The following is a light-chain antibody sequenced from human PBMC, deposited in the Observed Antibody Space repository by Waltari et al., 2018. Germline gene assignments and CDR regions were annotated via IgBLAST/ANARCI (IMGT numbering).Light chain of an antibody. J-gene: IGLJ2*01. CDR2: EVN. CDR1: SSDVGGHTY. CDR3: SSYVDSNNIL. V-gene: IGLV2-8*01. Sequence: QSALTQPPSASGSPGQSVTISCTGVSSDVGGHTYVSWYQQHPGKATKVMIYEVNNRPSGVPDRFSGSKSGNTASLTVSGLQAEDEASYYCSSYVDSNNILFGGGTKLTVL.